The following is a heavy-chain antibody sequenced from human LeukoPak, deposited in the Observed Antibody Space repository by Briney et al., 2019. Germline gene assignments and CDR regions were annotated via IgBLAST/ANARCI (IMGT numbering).Heavy chain of an antibody. D-gene: IGHD2-15*01. CDR1: GFTFDDYG. V-gene: IGHV3-20*04. Sequence: GGSLRLSCAASGFTFDDYGMSWVRQAPGKGLEWVSGINWNGGSTGYADSVKGRFTISRDNSKNTLYLQMHSLRAEDTAVYYCAKDVLNEVIPTTPNVRGQGTLVTVSS. CDR2: INWNGGST. J-gene: IGHJ4*02. CDR3: AKDVLNEVIPTTPNV.